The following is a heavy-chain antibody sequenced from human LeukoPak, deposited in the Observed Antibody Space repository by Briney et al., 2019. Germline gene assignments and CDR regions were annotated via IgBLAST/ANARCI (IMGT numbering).Heavy chain of an antibody. V-gene: IGHV3-30*03. D-gene: IGHD6-19*01. CDR2: ISYDGSNK. CDR3: ARDPDSDSTGWYYFDY. CDR1: GFTFSSYG. Sequence: GGSLRLSCAASGFTFSSYGMHWVRQAPGKGLEWVAVISYDGSNKYYADSVKGRFTISRDNSKNTLYLQMNSLRAEDTAVYYCARDPDSDSTGWYYFDYWGQGTLVIVSS. J-gene: IGHJ4*02.